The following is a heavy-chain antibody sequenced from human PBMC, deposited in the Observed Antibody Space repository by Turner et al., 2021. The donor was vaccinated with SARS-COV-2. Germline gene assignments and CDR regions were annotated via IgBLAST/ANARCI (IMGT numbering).Heavy chain of an antibody. CDR1: GFTFSSYA. V-gene: IGHV3-23*04. CDR3: AKADRIMIVVVITLFDY. Sequence: EAQLVESGGGLVKPGGSLKVSCAASGFTFSSYAMSWVRQAPGKGLEWVSAISGSGGSTYYADSVKGRFTISRDNSKNTLYLQMNSLRAEDTAVYYCAKADRIMIVVVITLFDYWGQGTLVTVSS. J-gene: IGHJ4*02. CDR2: ISGSGGST. D-gene: IGHD3-22*01.